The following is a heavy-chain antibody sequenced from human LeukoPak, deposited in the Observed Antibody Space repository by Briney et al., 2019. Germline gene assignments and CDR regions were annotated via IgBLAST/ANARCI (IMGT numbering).Heavy chain of an antibody. CDR2: ISSTTVI. J-gene: IGHJ4*02. V-gene: IGHV3-69-1*01. CDR3: AREGDGSNSGFAY. D-gene: IGHD4-11*01. Sequence: GGSLRLSCAVSGFRFSGYNMNWVRQAPGKGLEWIAYISSTTVIYYADSVEGRFTVSRDNAHGSLYLQMSSLTLDDTAVYFCAREGDGSNSGFAYWGQGTLVTVSS. CDR1: GFRFSGYN.